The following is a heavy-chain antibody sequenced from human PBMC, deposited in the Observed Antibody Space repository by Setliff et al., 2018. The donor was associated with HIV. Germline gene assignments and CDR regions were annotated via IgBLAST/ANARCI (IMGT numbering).Heavy chain of an antibody. CDR2: IDPNSGDT. CDR3: ARAAGYSSSWHRYALEI. CDR1: GYTFTGYY. D-gene: IGHD6-13*01. J-gene: IGHJ3*02. V-gene: IGHV1-2*02. Sequence: ASVKVSCKASGYTFTGYYLHWVRQAPGQGLEWMGWIDPNSGDTNYEQKFQGRVSMTRDTSISTVYMELSSLRSDDTAVYYCARAAGYSSSWHRYALEIWCQGTMVTVSS.